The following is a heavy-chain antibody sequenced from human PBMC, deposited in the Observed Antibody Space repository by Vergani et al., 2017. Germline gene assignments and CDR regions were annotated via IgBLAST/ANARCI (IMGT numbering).Heavy chain of an antibody. CDR3: ARDRRAAVAYNLDY. CDR1: GFTFSSYA. CDR2: ISGSSSTI. V-gene: IGHV3-48*01. J-gene: IGHJ4*02. Sequence: EVQLLESGGGLVQPGGSLRLSCAASGFTFSSYAMSWVRQAPGKGLEWVSAISGSSSTIYYADSVKGRFTISRDNAKNSLYLQMNSLRAEDTAVYYCARDRRAAVAYNLDYWGQGTLVTVSS. D-gene: IGHD6-19*01.